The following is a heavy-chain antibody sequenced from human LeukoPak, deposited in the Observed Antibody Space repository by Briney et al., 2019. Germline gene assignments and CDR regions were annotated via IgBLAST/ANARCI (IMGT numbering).Heavy chain of an antibody. CDR3: AKDIGWFHP. J-gene: IGHJ5*02. Sequence: GGSLRLSCAASGFTFRSYAMNWVRQAPGKGLEWVSAISGTGDSPHYADSVKGRFTISRDNSKNTLYLQMNSLRAEDTAFYYCAKDIGWFHPWGQGTLVTVSS. CDR1: GFTFRSYA. CDR2: ISGTGDSP. V-gene: IGHV3-23*01.